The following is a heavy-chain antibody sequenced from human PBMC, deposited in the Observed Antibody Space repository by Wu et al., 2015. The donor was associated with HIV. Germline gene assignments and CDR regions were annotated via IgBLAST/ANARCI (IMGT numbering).Heavy chain of an antibody. V-gene: IGHV1-46*03. CDR1: GYTFTSYY. Sequence: VQLVQSGAEVKKPGASVKVSCKASGYTFTSYYMHWVRQAPGQGLEWMGIINPSGGSTSYAQKFQGRVTMTRDTSTSTVYMELSSLRSEDTAVYYCARDAMVRGVIIIGGFDYWGQGTLVTVSS. J-gene: IGHJ4*02. CDR2: INPSGGST. CDR3: ARDAMVRGVIIIGGFDY. D-gene: IGHD3-10*01.